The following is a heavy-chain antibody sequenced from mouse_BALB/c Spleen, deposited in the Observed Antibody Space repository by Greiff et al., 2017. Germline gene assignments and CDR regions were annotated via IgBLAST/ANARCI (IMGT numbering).Heavy chain of an antibody. J-gene: IGHJ3*01. V-gene: IGHV5-6*01. CDR3: ASPYGNPAWFAY. CDR2: ISSGGSYT. CDR1: GFTFSSYG. Sequence: EVKLMESGGDLVKPGGSLKLSCAASGFTFSSYGMSWVRQTPDKRLEWVATISSGGSYTYYPDSVKGRFTISRDNAKNTLYLQMSSLKSEDTAMYYCASPYGNPAWFAYWGQGTLVTVSA. D-gene: IGHD2-1*01.